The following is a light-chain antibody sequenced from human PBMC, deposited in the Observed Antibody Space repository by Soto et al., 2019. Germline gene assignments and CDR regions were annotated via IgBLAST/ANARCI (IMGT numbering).Light chain of an antibody. V-gene: IGKV1-5*03. J-gene: IGKJ1*01. CDR1: QSISSW. Sequence: DIQMTQSPSTLSASVGARVTITCRASQSISSWLAWYQQKPGKAPKILIYKASSLESGVPSRFSGSGSGTEFTLTISSLRPDDVATYYCQHYNGYRWTFGQGTKVDIK. CDR3: QHYNGYRWT. CDR2: KAS.